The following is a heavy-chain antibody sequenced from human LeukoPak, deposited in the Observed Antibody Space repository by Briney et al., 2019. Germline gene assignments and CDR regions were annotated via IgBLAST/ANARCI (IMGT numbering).Heavy chain of an antibody. D-gene: IGHD1/OR15-1a*01. V-gene: IGHV3-21*01. CDR1: GFTFSSYS. CDR3: ATPPPLTGTNAFDI. Sequence: GGSLRLSCAASGFTFSSYSMNWVHQAPGKGLEWVSSISSSSSYIYYADSVKGRFTISRDNAKNSLYLQMNSLRAEDTAVYYCATPPPLTGTNAFDIWGQGTMVTVSS. J-gene: IGHJ3*02. CDR2: ISSSSSYI.